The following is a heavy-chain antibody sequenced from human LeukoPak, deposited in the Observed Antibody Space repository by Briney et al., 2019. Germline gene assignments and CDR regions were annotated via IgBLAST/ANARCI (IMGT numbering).Heavy chain of an antibody. J-gene: IGHJ4*02. Sequence: GASVKVSCKASGYTFTSYAMHWVRQAPGQRLEWMGWINAGNGNTKYSQKFQGRVTITRDTSASTAYMELSSLRSEDTAVYYCAREESRGRNIRGSGSSYFDYWGQGTLVTVSS. CDR1: GYTFTSYA. CDR2: INAGNGNT. V-gene: IGHV1-3*01. CDR3: AREESRGRNIRGSGSSYFDY. D-gene: IGHD3-10*01.